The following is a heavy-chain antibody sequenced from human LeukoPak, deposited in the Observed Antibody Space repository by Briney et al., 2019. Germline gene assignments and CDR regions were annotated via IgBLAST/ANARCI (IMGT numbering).Heavy chain of an antibody. J-gene: IGHJ4*02. CDR1: GYTFTSYG. Sequence: ASVKVSCTASGYTFTSYGISWVRQAPGQGLEWMGWISAFNGNTNYAQKLQGRVTMTTDTSTSTADMELRTLRSEETAVYYCARSVFPYYSGSGRPCNVDVRRNSCFDFWGQGTLVTVSS. D-gene: IGHD3-10*01. CDR3: ARSVFPYYSGSGRPCNVDVRRNSCFDF. V-gene: IGHV1-18*01. CDR2: ISAFNGNT.